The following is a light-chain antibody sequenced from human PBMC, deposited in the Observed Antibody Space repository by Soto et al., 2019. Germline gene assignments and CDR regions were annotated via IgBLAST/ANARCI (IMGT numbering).Light chain of an antibody. CDR1: SSNIGSNY. V-gene: IGLV1-47*01. CDR2: RNN. Sequence: QSVLTQPPSASVTPGQRVTISCSGSSSNIGSNYVYWYQQLPGTAPKLLIYRNNQRPSGVPDRFSGSKSVTSASLAISGLRSEDEADDYCAAWYDSLSGPVFGGGTKLTVL. CDR3: AAWYDSLSGPV. J-gene: IGLJ2*01.